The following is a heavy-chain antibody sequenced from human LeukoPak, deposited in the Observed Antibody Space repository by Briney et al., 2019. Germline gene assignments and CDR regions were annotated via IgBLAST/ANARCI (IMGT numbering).Heavy chain of an antibody. V-gene: IGHV1-69*13. CDR2: IIPIFGTA. Sequence: ASVKVSCKASGGTFSSYAISWVRQAPGQGLEWMGGIIPIFGTANYAQKFQGRVTITADESTSTAYMELSSLRSEDTAVYYCASREDIVAPDFDYWGQGTLVTVSS. D-gene: IGHD5-12*01. CDR1: GGTFSSYA. CDR3: ASREDIVAPDFDY. J-gene: IGHJ4*02.